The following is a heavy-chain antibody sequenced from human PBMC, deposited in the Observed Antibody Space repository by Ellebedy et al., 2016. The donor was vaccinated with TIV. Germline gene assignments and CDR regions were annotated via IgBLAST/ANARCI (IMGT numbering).Heavy chain of an antibody. CDR3: VREGVPRGFDI. CDR1: GFSLSYSW. D-gene: IGHD2-2*01. Sequence: GESLKISCAASGFSLSYSWMHWVRQAPGQGLVWVSRIDIDGSETVYADSVKGRFTISRDNAKNTLFLQMDSLRAEDTAVYYCVREGVPRGFDIWGQGTMVTVSS. V-gene: IGHV3-74*01. J-gene: IGHJ3*02. CDR2: IDIDGSET.